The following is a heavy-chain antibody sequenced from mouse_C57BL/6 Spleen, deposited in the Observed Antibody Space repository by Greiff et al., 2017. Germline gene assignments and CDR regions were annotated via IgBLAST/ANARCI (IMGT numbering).Heavy chain of an antibody. CDR3: ARSTTESYWYFDV. V-gene: IGHV1-50*01. D-gene: IGHD1-1*01. CDR2: IDPSDSYT. J-gene: IGHJ1*03. Sequence: VQLQQPGAELVKPGASVKLSCKASGYTFTSYWMQWVKQRPGQGLEWIGEIDPSDSYTNYNQKFKGKATLTVDTSSSTAYMQLSSLTSEDSAVYYCARSTTESYWYFDVWGTGTTVTVSS. CDR1: GYTFTSYW.